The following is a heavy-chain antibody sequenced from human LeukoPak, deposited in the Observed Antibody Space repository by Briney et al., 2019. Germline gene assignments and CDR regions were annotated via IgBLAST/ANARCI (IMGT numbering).Heavy chain of an antibody. D-gene: IGHD4-17*01. Sequence: SETLSLTCTVSGGSISSYYWGWIRQPPGKGLEWIGSIYYSRSTYSNTSLKSRVTISVDTSKNQFSLKLSSVTTADTAVYYCARVPTVTFFDYWGQGTLVTVSS. CDR3: ARVPTVTFFDY. CDR1: GGSISSYY. J-gene: IGHJ4*02. CDR2: IYYSRST. V-gene: IGHV4-39*01.